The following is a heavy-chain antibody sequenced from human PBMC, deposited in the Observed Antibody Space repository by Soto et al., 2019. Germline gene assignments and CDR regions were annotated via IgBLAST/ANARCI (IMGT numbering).Heavy chain of an antibody. D-gene: IGHD3-16*01. V-gene: IGHV3-21*06. CDR3: AREGVYNYTEYYFDY. CDR2: ISGIKNYI. CDR1: GFTFSYYP. J-gene: IGHJ4*02. Sequence: EVQLVESGGGLVNPGGSLTLSCAASGFTFSYYPLHWVRRAPGKGLEWVSSISGIKNYIRYADSVKGRFTISRDNAKTSLYLQMNSLTAEDTAVYYCAREGVYNYTEYYFDYWGQGTLVTVSS.